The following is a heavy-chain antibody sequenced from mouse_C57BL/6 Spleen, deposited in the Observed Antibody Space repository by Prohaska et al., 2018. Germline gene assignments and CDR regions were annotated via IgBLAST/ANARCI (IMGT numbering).Heavy chain of an antibody. J-gene: IGHJ2*01. V-gene: IGHV1-20*01. CDR3: ARGIYYYGSSLYYFDY. Sequence: HGKSLEWFGRIHPYNGATFYNQKFKGKATLTVDKSSSTAHIELRSLTSEDSAVYYCARGIYYYGSSLYYFDYWGQGTTLTVSS. CDR2: IHPYNGAT. D-gene: IGHD1-1*01.